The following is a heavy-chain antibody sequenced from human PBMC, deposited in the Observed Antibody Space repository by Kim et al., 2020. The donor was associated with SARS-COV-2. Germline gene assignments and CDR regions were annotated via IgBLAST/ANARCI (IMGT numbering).Heavy chain of an antibody. Sequence: ASVKVSCKASGYTFTSYGISWVRQAPGQGLEWMGWISAYNGNTNYAQKLQGRVTMTTDTSTSTAYMELRSLRSDDTAVYYCARGYYGSGSYYYYYYYGMDVWGQGTTVTVSS. CDR2: ISAYNGNT. V-gene: IGHV1-18*01. CDR1: GYTFTSYG. D-gene: IGHD3-10*01. CDR3: ARGYYGSGSYYYYYYYGMDV. J-gene: IGHJ6*02.